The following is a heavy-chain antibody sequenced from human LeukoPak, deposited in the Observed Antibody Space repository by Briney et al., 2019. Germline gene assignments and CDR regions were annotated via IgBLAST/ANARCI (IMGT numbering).Heavy chain of an antibody. Sequence: PSETLSLTCTVSGGSISSYYWSWIRQPPGKGLEWIGYIYYSGSTNYIPSLKSRVTISVDTSKNQFSLKLSSVTAADTAVYYCARHRSYYGSGSYVDYWGQGTLVTVSS. CDR2: IYYSGST. V-gene: IGHV4-59*08. J-gene: IGHJ4*02. CDR1: GGSISSYY. CDR3: ARHRSYYGSGSYVDY. D-gene: IGHD3-10*01.